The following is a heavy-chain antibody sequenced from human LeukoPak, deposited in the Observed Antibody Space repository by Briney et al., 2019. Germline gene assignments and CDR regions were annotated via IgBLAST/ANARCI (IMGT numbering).Heavy chain of an antibody. CDR2: IYYSGST. J-gene: IGHJ5*02. V-gene: IGHV4-59*01. CDR3: ARGGSTGTNLNWADP. CDR1: GGSISSYY. Sequence: PSETLSLTCTVSGGSISSYYWSWIRQPPGKGLEWIGYIYYSGSTYYNPSLKSRVTISVDTSKNQFSLKLSSVTAADTAVYYCARGGSTGTNLNWADPWGQGTLVTVSS. D-gene: IGHD1-1*01.